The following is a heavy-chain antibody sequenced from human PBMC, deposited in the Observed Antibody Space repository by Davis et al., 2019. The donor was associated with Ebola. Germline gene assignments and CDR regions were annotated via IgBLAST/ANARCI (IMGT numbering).Heavy chain of an antibody. CDR1: GSTFITYA. Sequence: PGGSLRLTCAASGSTFITYALSWVSQAPAKGLEWVSAISGSGGSTYHADSVKGRLTISRDNSKNTLYLQMNSLRAEDTAVYYCARGTYYYGSGSYSHENYGGQGTLVTVSS. CDR3: ARGTYYYGSGSYSHENY. J-gene: IGHJ4*02. CDR2: ISGSGGST. V-gene: IGHV3-23*01. D-gene: IGHD3-10*01.